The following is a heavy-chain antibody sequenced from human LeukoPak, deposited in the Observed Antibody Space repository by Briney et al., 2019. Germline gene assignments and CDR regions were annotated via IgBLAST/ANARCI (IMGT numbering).Heavy chain of an antibody. V-gene: IGHV3-21*05. CDR3: ARDYNYAMDV. Sequence: PGGSLRLSCAASGFTFSHYSMNWVRQAPGKGLEWVSYISGSSRDTYYVDSVKGRFTISRDDAKNSLCLQMSGLRDEDTAVYYCARDYNYAMDVWGQGTTVTVSS. CDR2: ISGSSRDT. CDR1: GFTFSHYS. J-gene: IGHJ6*02.